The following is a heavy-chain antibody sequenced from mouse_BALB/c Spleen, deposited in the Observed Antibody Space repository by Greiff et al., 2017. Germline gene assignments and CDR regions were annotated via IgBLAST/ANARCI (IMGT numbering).Heavy chain of an antibody. Sequence: EVQGVESGAELVKPGASVKLSCTASGFNIKDTYMHWVKQRPEQGLEWIGRIDPANGNTKYDPKFQGKATITADTSSNTAYLQLSSLTSEDTAVYYCARMDITKAYWGQGTLVTVSA. CDR2: IDPANGNT. CDR3: ARMDITKAY. J-gene: IGHJ3*01. CDR1: GFNIKDTY. V-gene: IGHV14-3*02. D-gene: IGHD1-1*01.